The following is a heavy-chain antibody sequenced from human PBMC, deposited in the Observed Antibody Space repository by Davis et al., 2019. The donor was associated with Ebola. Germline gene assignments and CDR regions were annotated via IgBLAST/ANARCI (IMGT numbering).Heavy chain of an antibody. Sequence: HSQTLSLTCAISGDSVSSNSATWNWIRQSPSRGLEWLGRTYYRSKWYNNYALSLKSRVTINPDTSKNQFSLQLNSVTPEDTAVYYCARDPGYGNSLFDFWGQGTLVSVSS. D-gene: IGHD5-24*01. V-gene: IGHV6-1*01. CDR1: GDSVSSNSAT. J-gene: IGHJ4*02. CDR3: ARDPGYGNSLFDF. CDR2: TYYRSKWYN.